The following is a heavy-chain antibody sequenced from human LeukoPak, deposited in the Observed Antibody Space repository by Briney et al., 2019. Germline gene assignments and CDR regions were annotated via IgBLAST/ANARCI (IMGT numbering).Heavy chain of an antibody. CDR2: ISTTGGGT. CDR1: GFTFSSYA. Sequence: SGGSLRLSCAASGFTFSSYAMSWVRQAPGKGLEWVSSISTTGGGTYYADSVKGRFTISRDNSKNTLYLHMNSLRAEDAAIYYCAKTVFETSGFYPNFDYWGQGTLVTASS. J-gene: IGHJ4*02. V-gene: IGHV3-23*01. CDR3: AKTVFETSGFYPNFDY. D-gene: IGHD3-22*01.